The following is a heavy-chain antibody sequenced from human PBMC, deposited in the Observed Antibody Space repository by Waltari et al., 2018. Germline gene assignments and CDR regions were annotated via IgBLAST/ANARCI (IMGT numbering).Heavy chain of an antibody. Sequence: EVQLVESGGVVVQPGGSLRLSCAASGFTFDDYTMHWVRQAPGKGMEWVPLISGDGGSTYYADSLKARFTISRDNSKNSLYLQMNSLRTEDTAVYYCTRALQVAAAARYWGQGTLVTVSS. J-gene: IGHJ4*02. V-gene: IGHV3-43*01. CDR2: ISGDGGST. CDR3: TRALQVAAAARY. CDR1: GFTFDDYT. D-gene: IGHD6-13*01.